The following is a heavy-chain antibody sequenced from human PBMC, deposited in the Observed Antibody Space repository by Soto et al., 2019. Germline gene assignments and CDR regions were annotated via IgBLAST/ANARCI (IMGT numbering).Heavy chain of an antibody. CDR1: GFPFSSYS. V-gene: IGHV3-21*01. D-gene: IGHD5-12*01. CDR2: ISSSSSSYI. Sequence: PGGSLRLSCAASGFPFSSYSMNWVRQAPGKGLEWVSSISSSSSSYIYYADSVKGRFTISRDNAKNSLYLQMNSLRAKDTAVYYCARGGGYSGYDPHYYYYYGMDVWGQGTTVTVSS. CDR3: ARGGGYSGYDPHYYYYYGMDV. J-gene: IGHJ6*02.